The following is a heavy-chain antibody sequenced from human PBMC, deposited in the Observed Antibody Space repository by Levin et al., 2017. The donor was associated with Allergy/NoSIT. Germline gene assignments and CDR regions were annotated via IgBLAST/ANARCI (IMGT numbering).Heavy chain of an antibody. CDR2: ISYDGSNK. V-gene: IGHV3-30*18. CDR1: GFTFSSYG. D-gene: IGHD3-10*01. CDR3: AKGALLWFGETEAPFDP. J-gene: IGHJ5*02. Sequence: GESLKISCAASGFTFSSYGMHWVRQAPGKGLEWVAVISYDGSNKYYADSVKGRFTISRDNSKNTLYLQMNSLRAEDTAVYYCAKGALLWFGETEAPFDPWGQGTLVTVSS.